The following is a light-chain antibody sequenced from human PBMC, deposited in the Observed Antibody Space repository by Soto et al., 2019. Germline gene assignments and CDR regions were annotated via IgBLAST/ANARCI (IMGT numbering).Light chain of an antibody. CDR2: EGI. CDR1: SSDVGSYDL. CDR3: CSYAGSSSVV. V-gene: IGLV2-23*01. J-gene: IGLJ2*01. Sequence: QSVLTQPASVSGSPGQSIAISCTGTSSDVGSYDLVSWYQQHPGKAPKLIIYEGIKRPSGVSNRFSGSKSGNTASLTISGLQAEDEADYYCCSYAGSSSVVFGGGTQLTVL.